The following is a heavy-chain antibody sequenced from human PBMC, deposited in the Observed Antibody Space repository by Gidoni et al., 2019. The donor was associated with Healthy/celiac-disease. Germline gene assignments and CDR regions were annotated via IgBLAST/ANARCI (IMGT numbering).Heavy chain of an antibody. V-gene: IGHV3-30*18. CDR2: ISYDGSNK. CDR3: AKDLYVAAAGKNNWFDP. CDR1: GFTFSRYG. D-gene: IGHD6-13*01. J-gene: IGHJ5*02. Sequence: QVQLVESGGGVVQPGRSLRLSCAASGFTFSRYGMHWVRQAPGKGLEWVAVISYDGSNKYYADSVKGRFTIYRDNSKNTLYLQMNSLRAEDTAVYYCAKDLYVAAAGKNNWFDPWGQGTLVTVSS.